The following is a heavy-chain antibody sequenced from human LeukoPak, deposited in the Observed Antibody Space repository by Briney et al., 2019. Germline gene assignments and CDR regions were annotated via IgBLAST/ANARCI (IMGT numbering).Heavy chain of an antibody. J-gene: IGHJ4*02. CDR2: IYTSGST. D-gene: IGHD3-16*01. CDR3: ARDSDQGGIDY. Sequence: SQTLSLTCTVSGGSISSGSYYWSWIRQPAGKGLEWIGRIYTSGSTNYNPSLKSRVTISVDTSKNQFSLKLSSVTAADTAVYFCARDSDQGGIDYWGQGTLVTVSS. V-gene: IGHV4-61*02. CDR1: GGSISSGSYY.